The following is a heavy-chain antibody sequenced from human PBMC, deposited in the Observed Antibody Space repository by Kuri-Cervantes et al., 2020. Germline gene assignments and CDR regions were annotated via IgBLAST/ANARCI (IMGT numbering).Heavy chain of an antibody. CDR1: GFTFRNYG. CDR2: IWYDGSNK. Sequence: LSLTCAASGFTFRNYGMHWARQAPGKGLEWVAIIWYDGSNKYYADSVKGRFTISRDNPKNTLYLQMNSLRAEDTAVYYCAKYSGSYDYYYGMDVWGQGTTVTVSS. CDR3: AKYSGSYDYYYGMDV. V-gene: IGHV3-30*02. J-gene: IGHJ6*02. D-gene: IGHD1-26*01.